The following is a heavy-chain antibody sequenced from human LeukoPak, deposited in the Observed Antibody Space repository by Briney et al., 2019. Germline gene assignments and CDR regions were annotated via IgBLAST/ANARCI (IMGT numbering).Heavy chain of an antibody. CDR1: GFTFSSYS. J-gene: IGHJ4*02. CDR3: AGEDIRLQVDY. CDR2: ISSSSSHI. Sequence: GGSLRLSCAASGFTFSSYSMNWVRQAPGKGLEWVSSISSSSSHIYYAGSVKGRFTMSRDNAKNSLYLQMNSLRAEDTAVYYCAGEDIRLQVDYWDQGTLVTVSS. V-gene: IGHV3-21*06.